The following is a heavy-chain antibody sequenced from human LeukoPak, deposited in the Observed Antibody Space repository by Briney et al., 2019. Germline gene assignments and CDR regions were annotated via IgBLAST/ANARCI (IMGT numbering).Heavy chain of an antibody. J-gene: IGHJ5*02. CDR3: AKDPNGVNPYNWFDP. D-gene: IGHD3-10*01. CDR1: GFTFSSYG. V-gene: IGHV3-23*01. CDR2: ISGSGGST. Sequence: PGGSLRLSCAASGFTFSSYGMHWVRQAPGKGLEWVSAISGSGGSTYYADSVKGRFTISRDNSKNTLYLQMNSLRAEDTAVYYCAKDPNGVNPYNWFDPWGQGTLVTVSS.